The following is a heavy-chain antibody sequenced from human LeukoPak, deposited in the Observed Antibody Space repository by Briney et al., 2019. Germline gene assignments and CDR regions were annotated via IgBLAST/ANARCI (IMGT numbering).Heavy chain of an antibody. Sequence: SETLSRTCAVYGGSFSGYYWSWIRQPPGKGLEWIGEINHSGSTNYNPSLKRRVTISVDTSKNQFSLKLSSVTAADTAVYYCARGVLGYCSSTSCHFFDYWGQGTLVTVSS. CDR3: ARGVLGYCSSTSCHFFDY. CDR1: GGSFSGYY. CDR2: INHSGST. V-gene: IGHV4-34*01. D-gene: IGHD2-2*01. J-gene: IGHJ4*02.